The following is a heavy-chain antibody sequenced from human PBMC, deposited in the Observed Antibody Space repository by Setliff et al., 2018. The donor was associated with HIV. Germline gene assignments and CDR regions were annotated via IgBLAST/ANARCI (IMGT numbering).Heavy chain of an antibody. CDR1: GYTFTKYG. CDR2: ISANNGSS. V-gene: IGHV1-18*01. CDR3: ARVRERVTIFGVQFYGYMDV. D-gene: IGHD3-3*01. J-gene: IGHJ6*03. Sequence: ASVKVSCKSSGYTFTKYGITWVRQAPGQGLEWMGWISANNGSSYFAQKLQDRVTMTSDTSTSTAYMELRSLRSDDTAVYYCARVRERVTIFGVQFYGYMDVWGKGTTVTVSS.